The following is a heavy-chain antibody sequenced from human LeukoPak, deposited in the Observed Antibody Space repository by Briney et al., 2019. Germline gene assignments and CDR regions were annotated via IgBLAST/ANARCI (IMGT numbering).Heavy chain of an antibody. Sequence: SETLSLTCTVSGGSISSRYWTWIRQPPGKGLEWIGYIYNSGSIYNSGSTNYTPSHESRVTMSVDTSKNQYSLKLRSVTAADTAVYYCSRWADGFDIWGQGTMVTVSS. CDR1: GGSISSRY. J-gene: IGHJ3*02. V-gene: IGHV4-59*11. CDR2: IYNSGSIYNSGST. CDR3: SRWADGFDI.